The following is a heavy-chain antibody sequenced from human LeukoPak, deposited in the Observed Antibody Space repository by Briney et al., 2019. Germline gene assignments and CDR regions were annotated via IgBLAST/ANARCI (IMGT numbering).Heavy chain of an antibody. Sequence: GGSLRLSCAASGFTFNSYAMSWVRQAPGKGLEWVSAISSNGGSTYYANSVKGRFTISRDNSKNTLYLQMGSLRAEDMAVYYCARGSSSSEYYYYYMDVWGKGTTVTVSS. J-gene: IGHJ6*03. CDR3: ARGSSSSEYYYYYMDV. CDR2: ISSNGGST. V-gene: IGHV3-64*01. CDR1: GFTFNSYA. D-gene: IGHD6-6*01.